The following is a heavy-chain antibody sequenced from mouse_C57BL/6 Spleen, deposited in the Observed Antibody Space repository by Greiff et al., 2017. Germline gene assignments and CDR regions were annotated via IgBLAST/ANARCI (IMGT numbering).Heavy chain of an antibody. CDR2: IDPETGGT. Sequence: VQLVESGAELVRPGASVTLSCKASGYTFTDYEMHWVKQTPVHGLEWIGAIDPETGGTAYNQKFKGKAILTADKSSSTAYMELRSLTSEDSAVYYCTNWYFDYWGQGTTLTVSS. J-gene: IGHJ2*01. V-gene: IGHV1-15*01. CDR1: GYTFTDYE. CDR3: TNWYFDY.